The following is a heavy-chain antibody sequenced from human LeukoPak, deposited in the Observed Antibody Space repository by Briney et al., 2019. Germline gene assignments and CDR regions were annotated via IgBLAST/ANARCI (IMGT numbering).Heavy chain of an antibody. Sequence: SVKVSCRASGYTFTDYYMHWVRQAPGHGLEWMGGIIPIFETANYAQKFQGRVTITADKSTSTAYMELSSLGSEDTAVYYCARAIAGRPKRGYYYYMDVWGKGTTVTVSS. J-gene: IGHJ6*03. CDR3: ARAIAGRPKRGYYYYMDV. CDR2: IIPIFETA. V-gene: IGHV1-69*06. D-gene: IGHD6-6*01. CDR1: GYTFTDYY.